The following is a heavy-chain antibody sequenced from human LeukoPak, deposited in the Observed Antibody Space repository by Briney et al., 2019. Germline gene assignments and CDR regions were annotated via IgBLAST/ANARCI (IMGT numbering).Heavy chain of an antibody. CDR2: IYYSGST. D-gene: IGHD5-24*01. Sequence: SETLSLTCAVYGGSISSYYWSWIRQPPGKGLEWIGYIYYSGSTNYNPSLKSRVTISVDTSKNQFSLKLSSVTAADTAVYYCARGEISKKDAFDIWGQGTMVTVSS. CDR1: GGSISSYY. V-gene: IGHV4-59*01. CDR3: ARGEISKKDAFDI. J-gene: IGHJ3*02.